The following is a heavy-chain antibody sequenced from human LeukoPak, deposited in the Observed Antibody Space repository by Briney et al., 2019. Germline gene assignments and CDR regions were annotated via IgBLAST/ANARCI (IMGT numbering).Heavy chain of an antibody. Sequence: GGSLILSCAASGFTFSSYAMSWVRQAPGKGLEWVSAISGSGGRTYYADSVKGRFTISRDNSKNTLYLQMNSLRAEDTAVYYCAISAYYYDTSGYYSVSYDYWGQGTLVTVSS. CDR3: AISAYYYDTSGYYSVSYDY. V-gene: IGHV3-23*01. D-gene: IGHD3-22*01. CDR2: ISGSGGRT. J-gene: IGHJ4*02. CDR1: GFTFSSYA.